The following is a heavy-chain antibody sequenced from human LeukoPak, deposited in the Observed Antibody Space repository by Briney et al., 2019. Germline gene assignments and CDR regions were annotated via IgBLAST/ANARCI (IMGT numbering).Heavy chain of an antibody. CDR1: GFTFSGSA. V-gene: IGHV3-73*01. CDR2: IRSKSNNYAT. Sequence: GGSLKLSCAASGFTFSGSAMHWVRQASGKGLEWVGRIRSKSNNYATAYSETVKGRFTISRDDSKNMAYLQLNSLKTEDTAVYYCTRTLYSSNCFDPWGQRTLVTASS. CDR3: TRTLYSSNCFDP. D-gene: IGHD6-13*01. J-gene: IGHJ5*02.